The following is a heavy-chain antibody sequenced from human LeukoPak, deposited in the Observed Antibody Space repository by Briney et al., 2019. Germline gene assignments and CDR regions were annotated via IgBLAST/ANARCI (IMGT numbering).Heavy chain of an antibody. Sequence: PGGSLRLSCAASGFTFSSYSMNWVRQAPGKGLEWVSTISSSSSYIYYADSVKGRFTISRDNAKNSLYLQMNSLRAEDTAVYYCARDFSSSWYWDAFDIWGQGTMVTVSS. CDR3: ARDFSSSWYWDAFDI. D-gene: IGHD6-13*01. V-gene: IGHV3-21*01. CDR2: ISSSSSYI. J-gene: IGHJ3*02. CDR1: GFTFSSYS.